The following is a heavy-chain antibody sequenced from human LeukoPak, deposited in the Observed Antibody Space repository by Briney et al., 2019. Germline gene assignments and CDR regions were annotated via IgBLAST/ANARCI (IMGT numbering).Heavy chain of an antibody. J-gene: IGHJ4*02. Sequence: ASVKVSCKASGYTFTGYYMHWVRQAPGQGLEWMGWINPSSGGTNYAQKFQGWVTMTRDTSISTAYMELSRLRSDDTAVYYCARGSIESGSYYYYFDYWGQGTLVTVSS. D-gene: IGHD1-26*01. CDR1: GYTFTGYY. V-gene: IGHV1-2*04. CDR2: INPSSGGT. CDR3: ARGSIESGSYYYYFDY.